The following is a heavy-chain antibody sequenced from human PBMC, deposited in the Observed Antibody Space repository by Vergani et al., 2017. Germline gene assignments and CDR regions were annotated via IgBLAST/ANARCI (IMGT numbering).Heavy chain of an antibody. J-gene: IGHJ3*02. D-gene: IGHD2-15*01. Sequence: EVQLVQSGAEVKKPGESLKISCKGSGYSFTSYWIGWVRQMPGKGLEWMGIIYPGDSDTRYSPSFKGQVTISADKSISTAYLQWSSLKASDTAMYYCARLSPGYCSGGSCYDEAFDIWGQGTMVTVSS. V-gene: IGHV5-51*01. CDR2: IYPGDSDT. CDR1: GYSFTSYW. CDR3: ARLSPGYCSGGSCYDEAFDI.